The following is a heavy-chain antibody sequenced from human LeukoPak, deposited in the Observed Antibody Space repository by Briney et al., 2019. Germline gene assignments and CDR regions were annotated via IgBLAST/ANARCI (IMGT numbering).Heavy chain of an antibody. CDR3: ARDRVDTAMEGGYYYYYGMDV. CDR2: IYYSGST. CDR1: GGSISSYY. D-gene: IGHD5-18*01. Sequence: PSETLSLTCTVSGGSISSYYWSWIRQPPGKGLEWIGYIYYSGSTNYNPSLKSRVTISVDTSKNQFSLKLSSVTAADTAVYYCARDRVDTAMEGGYYYYYGMDVWGQETTVTVPS. J-gene: IGHJ6*02. V-gene: IGHV4-59*01.